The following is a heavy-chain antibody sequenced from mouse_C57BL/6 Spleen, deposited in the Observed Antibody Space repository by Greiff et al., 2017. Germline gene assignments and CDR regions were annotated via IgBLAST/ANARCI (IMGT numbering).Heavy chain of an antibody. D-gene: IGHD2-4*01. J-gene: IGHJ1*03. CDR1: GYTFTDSY. CDR2: INPNNGGT. V-gene: IGHV1-26*01. Sequence: VQLQQSGPELVKPGASVKISCKASGYTFTDSYMNWVKQSHGKSLEWIGDINPNNGGTSYNQKFKGKATLTLDKSSSTAYMELRSLTSEDSAVYYCARDDYDHWYFDVWGTGTTVTVSS. CDR3: ARDDYDHWYFDV.